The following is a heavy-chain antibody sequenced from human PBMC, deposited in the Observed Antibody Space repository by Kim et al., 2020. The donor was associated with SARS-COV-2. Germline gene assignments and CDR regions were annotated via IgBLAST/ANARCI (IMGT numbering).Heavy chain of an antibody. D-gene: IGHD6-13*01. CDR1: GFTFSTYA. J-gene: IGHJ4*02. V-gene: IGHV3-23*01. Sequence: GGSLRLSCAASGFTFSTYAMSWVRQAPRRGLEWVSTITGNGAATYYADSVRGRFTISRDNSKNTLSLQMNSLIAEDTALYYCAQTGQLDYWGQGNLVTVS. CDR2: ITGNGAAT. CDR3: AQTGQLDY.